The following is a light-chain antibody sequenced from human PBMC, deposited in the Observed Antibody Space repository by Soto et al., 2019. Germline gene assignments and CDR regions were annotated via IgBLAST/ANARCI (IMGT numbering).Light chain of an antibody. CDR2: GAS. CDR3: QQYNNWPPRT. V-gene: IGKV3-15*01. CDR1: QSVSSN. Sequence: EIVMTQSPATLSVSPGERATLSCRAIQSVSSNLAGYQQKPGQAPRLLIYGASTRATGIPARFSGSGSGTEFTLTISSLQSEDFAVYYCQQYNNWPPRTFGQGTKVDIK. J-gene: IGKJ1*01.